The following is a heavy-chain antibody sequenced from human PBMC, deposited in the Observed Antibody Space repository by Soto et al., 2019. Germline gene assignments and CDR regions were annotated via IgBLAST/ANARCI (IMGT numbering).Heavy chain of an antibody. J-gene: IGHJ5*02. CDR3: ARGLGYCTNGVCGNWFDP. Sequence: ASVKVSCKASGGTFSSYAISWVRQAPGQGLEWMGGIIPIFGTANYAQKFQGRVTITADESTSTAYMELSSLRSEDTAVYYCARGLGYCTNGVCGNWFDPWGQGTLVSVSS. CDR1: GGTFSSYA. CDR2: IIPIFGTA. V-gene: IGHV1-69*13. D-gene: IGHD2-8*01.